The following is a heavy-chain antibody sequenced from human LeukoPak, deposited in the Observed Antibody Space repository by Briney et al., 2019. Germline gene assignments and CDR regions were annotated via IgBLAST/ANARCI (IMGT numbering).Heavy chain of an antibody. CDR1: GYTFTSYY. V-gene: IGHV1-2*02. CDR3: AREGADIVVVPAATYYYYYYMDV. Sequence: ASVKVSCKASGYTFTSYYMHWVRQAPGQGLEWMGWINPNSGGTNYAQKFQGRVTMTRDTSISTAYMELSRLRSDDTAVYYCAREGADIVVVPAATYYYYYYMDVWGKGTTVTISS. J-gene: IGHJ6*03. CDR2: INPNSGGT. D-gene: IGHD2-2*01.